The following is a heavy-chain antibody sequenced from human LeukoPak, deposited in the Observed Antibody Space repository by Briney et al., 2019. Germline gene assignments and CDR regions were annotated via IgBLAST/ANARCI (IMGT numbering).Heavy chain of an antibody. Sequence: SETLSLTCTVSGGSISSYYWSWIWHPPGKGLELIAYIYYSGSTNYNPSLKSRVTISVDTSKNQFSLKLSSVTAADTAVYYCARDYGSGSYYNFHDAFDIWGQGTMVTVSS. V-gene: IGHV4-59*01. J-gene: IGHJ3*02. CDR2: IYYSGST. D-gene: IGHD3-10*01. CDR1: GGSISSYY. CDR3: ARDYGSGSYYNFHDAFDI.